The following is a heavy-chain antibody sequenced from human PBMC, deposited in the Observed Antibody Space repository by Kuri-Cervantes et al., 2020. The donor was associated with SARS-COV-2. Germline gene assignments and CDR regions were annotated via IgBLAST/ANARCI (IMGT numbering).Heavy chain of an antibody. CDR3: ARHDIGLGVLMVYARLGAFDI. Sequence: ESLKISCAVPGYSISSGYYWGWIRQPPGKGLEWIGSIYHSGSTYYNPSLKSRVTISVDTSKNQFSLKLSSVTAADTAVYYCARHDIGLGVLMVYARLGAFDIWGQGTMVTDSS. J-gene: IGHJ3*02. CDR2: IYHSGST. CDR1: GYSISSGYY. D-gene: IGHD2-8*01. V-gene: IGHV4-38-2*01.